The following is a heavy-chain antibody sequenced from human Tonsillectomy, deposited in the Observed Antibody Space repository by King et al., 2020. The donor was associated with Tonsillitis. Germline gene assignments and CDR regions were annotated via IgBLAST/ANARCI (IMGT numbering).Heavy chain of an antibody. J-gene: IGHJ6*03. CDR1: GFTFDDYG. Sequence: VQLVESGGGVVRPGGSLRLSCAASGFTFDDYGMTWVRQGPGKGLEWVSGINWRGDTTDYAESVKGRFTISRDNAKNSLYLQINSLRADATALSYCARADYYGSAGARGFYYYSMDVWGKGTTVTVSS. V-gene: IGHV3-20*04. CDR3: ARADYYGSAGARGFYYYSMDV. CDR2: INWRGDTT. D-gene: IGHD3-10*01.